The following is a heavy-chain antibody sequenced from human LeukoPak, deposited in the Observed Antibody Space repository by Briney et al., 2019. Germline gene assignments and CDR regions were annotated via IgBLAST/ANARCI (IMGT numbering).Heavy chain of an antibody. J-gene: IGHJ4*02. V-gene: IGHV4-39*01. Sequence: SETLSLTCTVSGGSISSSSYYWGWIRQPPGKGLEWIGSTYYSGSTYYNPSLKSRATISVDTAKNQFSLKLSSVTAADTAVYYRARLRGDSSGYGNHFDYWGQGTLVNVSS. D-gene: IGHD3-22*01. CDR1: GGSISSSSYY. CDR3: ARLRGDSSGYGNHFDY. CDR2: TYYSGST.